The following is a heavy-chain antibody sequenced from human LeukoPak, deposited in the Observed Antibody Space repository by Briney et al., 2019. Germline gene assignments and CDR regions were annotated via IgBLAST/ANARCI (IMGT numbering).Heavy chain of an antibody. J-gene: IGHJ2*01. CDR3: ARWTRVTSSSLWYFDL. D-gene: IGHD6-6*01. V-gene: IGHV3-48*03. CDR2: IHNGGSST. Sequence: GGSLKLSCVASGFTFSSYEMNWVRQAPGEGLEWVSYIHNGGSSTYYADSVKGRFTISRDNGKNSLHLQMNSLRVEDTAVYYCARWTRVTSSSLWYFDLWGRGTLVTVSS. CDR1: GFTFSSYE.